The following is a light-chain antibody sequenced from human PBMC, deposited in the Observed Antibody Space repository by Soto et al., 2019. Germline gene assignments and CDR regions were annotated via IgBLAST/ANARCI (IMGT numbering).Light chain of an antibody. CDR2: ATS. V-gene: IGKV1-27*01. Sequence: DVQMTQSPSSLSAFVGDRVTITCRASQGTAPYLAWFQQKPGKVPKLLIYATSTLQSGVPSRFSGSGSGTDFTLTINSLQPEDVGTYYCQQYNSAPLTFGGGTKVEIK. CDR1: QGTAPY. CDR3: QQYNSAPLT. J-gene: IGKJ4*01.